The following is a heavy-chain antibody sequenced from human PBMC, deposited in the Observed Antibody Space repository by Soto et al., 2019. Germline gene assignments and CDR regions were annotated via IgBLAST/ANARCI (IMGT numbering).Heavy chain of an antibody. CDR2: ISTSGDGT. D-gene: IGHD2-8*01. CDR1: GFTFSSYA. J-gene: IGHJ4*02. V-gene: IGHV3-23*01. Sequence: EVQLLESGGGLVQPGGSLRLSCAASGFTFSSYAMTWVRQAPGKGLEWVSGISTSGDGTYYADSVKGRFTISRDNSKNTLCLQMNSLRAEDTAVYYCATLARTKDFDYWGQATLVTVSS. CDR3: ATLARTKDFDY.